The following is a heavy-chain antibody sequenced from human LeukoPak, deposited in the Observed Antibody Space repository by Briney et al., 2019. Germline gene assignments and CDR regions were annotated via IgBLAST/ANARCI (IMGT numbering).Heavy chain of an antibody. CDR2: IKQGGSEK. J-gene: IGHJ5*02. CDR1: GFTFSSYW. V-gene: IGHV3-7*01. CDR3: ARAYYYDSSGYRSNWFDP. Sequence: PGGSLRLSCAASGFTFSSYWMSWVRQAPGKGLEWVANIKQGGSEKYYVDSVKGRFTISRDNAKNSLYLQMNSLRAEDTAVYYCARAYYYDSSGYRSNWFDPWGQGTLVTVSS. D-gene: IGHD3-22*01.